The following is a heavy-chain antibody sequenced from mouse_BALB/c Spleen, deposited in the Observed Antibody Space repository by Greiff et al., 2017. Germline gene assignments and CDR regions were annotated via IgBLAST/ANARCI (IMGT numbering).Heavy chain of an antibody. CDR3: TRWGIRDYYAMDY. CDR2: IYPGNSDT. CDR1: GYTFTSYW. J-gene: IGHJ4*01. Sequence: EVQRVESGTVLARPGASVKMSCKASGYTFTSYWMHWVKQRPGQGLEWIGAIYPGNSDTSYNQKFKGKAKLTAVTSTSTAYMELSSLTNEDSAVYYCTRWGIRDYYAMDYWGQGTSVTVSS. V-gene: IGHV1-5*01.